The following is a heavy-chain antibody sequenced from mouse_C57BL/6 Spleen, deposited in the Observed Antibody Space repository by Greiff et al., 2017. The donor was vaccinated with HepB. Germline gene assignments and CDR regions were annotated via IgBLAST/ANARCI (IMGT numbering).Heavy chain of an antibody. D-gene: IGHD1-1*01. CDR2: INYDGSST. J-gene: IGHJ2*01. Sequence: EVMLVESEGGLVQPGSSMKLSCTASGFTFSDYYMAWVRQVPEKGLEWVANINYDGSSTYYLDSLKSRFIISRDNAKNILYLQMSSLKSEDTATYYCARDHYGSSSLDYWGQGTTLTVSS. CDR1: GFTFSDYY. CDR3: ARDHYGSSSLDY. V-gene: IGHV5-16*01.